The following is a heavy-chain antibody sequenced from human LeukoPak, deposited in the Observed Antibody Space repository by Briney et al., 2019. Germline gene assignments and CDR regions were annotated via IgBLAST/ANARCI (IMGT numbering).Heavy chain of an antibody. CDR2: IKQDGSEE. CDR3: ARQTERDAYNRY. CDR1: GFTFRTYA. V-gene: IGHV3-7*05. Sequence: PGGSLRLSCAASGFTFRTYAMTWVRQAPGKGLEWVANIKQDGSEENYVDSVKGRFTISRDNAKNSLYLQMSSLRADDTAVYYCARQTERDAYNRYWGQGTLVPVSS. D-gene: IGHD5-24*01. J-gene: IGHJ4*02.